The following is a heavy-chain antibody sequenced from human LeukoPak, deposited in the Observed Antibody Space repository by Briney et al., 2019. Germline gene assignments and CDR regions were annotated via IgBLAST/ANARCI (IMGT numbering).Heavy chain of an antibody. CDR3: ARGSSEEMATIAY. D-gene: IGHD5-24*01. CDR2: MNPSNGNT. CDR1: GYTFTTYA. Sequence: GASVKVSCKASGYTFTTYAVNWVRQATGQGLEWMGWMNPSNGNTGFAQKFQGRLTMTRDTSISTAYMELSSLSSEDTAVYFCARGSSEEMATIAYWGQGTLVTVSS. V-gene: IGHV1-8*01. J-gene: IGHJ4*02.